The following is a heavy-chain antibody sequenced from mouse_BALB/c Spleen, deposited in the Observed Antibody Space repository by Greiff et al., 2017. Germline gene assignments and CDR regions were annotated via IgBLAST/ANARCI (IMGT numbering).Heavy chain of an antibody. CDR1: GYSITSDYA. Sequence: EVQLVESGPGLVKPSQSLSLTCTVTGYSITSDYAWNWIRQFPGNKLEWMGYISYSGSTSYNPSLKSRISITRDTSKNQFFLQLNSVTTEDTATYYCAGYDGYYANYAMDYWGQGTSVTVSS. CDR2: ISYSGST. J-gene: IGHJ4*01. V-gene: IGHV3-2*02. CDR3: AGYDGYYANYAMDY. D-gene: IGHD2-3*01.